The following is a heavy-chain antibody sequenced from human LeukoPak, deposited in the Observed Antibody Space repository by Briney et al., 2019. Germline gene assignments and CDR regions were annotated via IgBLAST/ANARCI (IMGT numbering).Heavy chain of an antibody. CDR1: RFTFSTYA. Sequence: GRSLRLSCVASRFTFSTYAMHWVRQALGKGLEWVAVISYDGSNKYYADSVKGRFTISRDNSKNTLYLQMNSLRAEDTAVYYCAKGLTAMVDISDYWGQGTLVTVSS. V-gene: IGHV3-30*04. J-gene: IGHJ4*02. CDR3: AKGLTAMVDISDY. D-gene: IGHD5-18*01. CDR2: ISYDGSNK.